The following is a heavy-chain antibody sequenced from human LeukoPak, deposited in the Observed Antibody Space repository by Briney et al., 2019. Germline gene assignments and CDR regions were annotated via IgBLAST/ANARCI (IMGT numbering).Heavy chain of an antibody. CDR3: ARDNGFGLRPYYFDY. D-gene: IGHD5/OR15-5a*01. CDR2: ISSSSSYI. V-gene: IGHV3-21*01. J-gene: IGHJ4*02. CDR1: GFTFSSYS. Sequence: GGSLRLSCAASGFTFSSYSMNWVRQAPGKGLEWASSISSSSSYIYYADSVKGRFTISRDNAKNSLYLQMNSLRAEDTAVYYCARDNGFGLRPYYFDYWGQGTLVTVSS.